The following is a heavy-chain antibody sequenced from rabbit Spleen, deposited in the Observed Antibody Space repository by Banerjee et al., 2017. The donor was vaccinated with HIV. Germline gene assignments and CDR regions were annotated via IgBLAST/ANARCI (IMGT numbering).Heavy chain of an antibody. D-gene: IGHD2-1*01. J-gene: IGHJ4*01. Sequence: QLVESGGGLVQPGGSLTLSCKASEIDFTNYYISWVRQAPGKGLEWIGIIYAAKGSTDYASWVNGRFTISSDNAQSTVDLQLSSLTAADTATYFCVRDQAGDADYGPYYLNLWGPGTLVTVS. CDR2: IYAAKGST. CDR3: VRDQAGDADYGPYYLNL. V-gene: IGHV1S7*01. CDR1: EIDFTNYY.